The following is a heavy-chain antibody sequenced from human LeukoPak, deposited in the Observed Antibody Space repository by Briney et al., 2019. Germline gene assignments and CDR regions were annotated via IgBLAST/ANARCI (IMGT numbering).Heavy chain of an antibody. CDR2: MSSTGDII. J-gene: IGHJ4*02. D-gene: IGHD6-6*01. Sequence: GGSLRLSCAASGFTFSTYEMHWVRQTPGKGLEWASYMSSTGDIIYYADSVKGRFTISRDNAKNSLYLQMDSLRAEDTAVYYCARDDGGRHTSSLDYWGQGTLVAVSS. CDR1: GFTFSTYE. V-gene: IGHV3-48*03. CDR3: ARDDGGRHTSSLDY.